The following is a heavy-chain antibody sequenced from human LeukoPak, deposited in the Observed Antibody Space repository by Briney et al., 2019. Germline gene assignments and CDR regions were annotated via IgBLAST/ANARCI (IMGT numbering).Heavy chain of an antibody. Sequence: SETLSLTCTVSGGSISSYDWSWFRQPAGKRLEWIGRIYTRGSTNYNPSLKSRVIMSVDTSKNQFSLKLSSVTAADTAVYYCARRDGSGSRNWFDPWGQGTLVTVSS. CDR2: IYTRGST. D-gene: IGHD3-10*01. V-gene: IGHV4-4*07. CDR3: ARRDGSGSRNWFDP. J-gene: IGHJ5*02. CDR1: GGSISSYD.